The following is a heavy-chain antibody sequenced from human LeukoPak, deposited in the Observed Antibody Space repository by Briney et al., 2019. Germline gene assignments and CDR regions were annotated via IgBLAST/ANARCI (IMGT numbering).Heavy chain of an antibody. D-gene: IGHD6-19*01. CDR2: ISSRSTTI. V-gene: IGHV3-48*01. Sequence: GGSLRLSCAASGFTFGTYSMTWVRQAPGKGLEWVSYISSRSTTIYYADSMRGRFAISRDNAKNSLYLQMNSLRVEDTALYYCAREAVAGRGFDYWGQGTLVTVSS. CDR1: GFTFGTYS. CDR3: AREAVAGRGFDY. J-gene: IGHJ4*02.